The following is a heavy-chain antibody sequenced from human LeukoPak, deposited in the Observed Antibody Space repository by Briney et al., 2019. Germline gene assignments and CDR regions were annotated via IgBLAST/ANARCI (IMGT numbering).Heavy chain of an antibody. D-gene: IGHD3-10*01. V-gene: IGHV4-59*01. J-gene: IGHJ6*01. Sequence: PSETLSLTCTVSGGSFSDYYWTWLRQPPGKGLEWIGYSGSTSYNPSLKSGVAISVDTSKRHFSLTLRSVTAPDTAVYYCARTRRQYYGSGKNLTPWPAGLDVWGQGTTVTVSA. CDR2: SGST. CDR3: ARTRRQYYGSGKNLTPWPAGLDV. CDR1: GGSFSDYY.